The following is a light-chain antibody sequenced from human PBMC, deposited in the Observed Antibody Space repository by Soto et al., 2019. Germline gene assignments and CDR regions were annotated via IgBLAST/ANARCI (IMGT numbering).Light chain of an antibody. Sequence: DIQMTQSPSSLSASVGDRVTITCRASQGIGNDLAWYQQKPGKAPKRLIYVASTLQSGVPSRFSGSGSGTEFTLTISSLQAEDFTTYYCLQHNSYPLTFGPGTKVDIK. CDR2: VAS. V-gene: IGKV1-17*01. CDR3: LQHNSYPLT. CDR1: QGIGND. J-gene: IGKJ3*01.